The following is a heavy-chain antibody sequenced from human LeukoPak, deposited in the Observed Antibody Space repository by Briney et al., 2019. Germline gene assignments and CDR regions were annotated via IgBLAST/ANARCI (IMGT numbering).Heavy chain of an antibody. CDR2: IRYDGSNK. CDR3: AKDYSGVTTVTTREDY. Sequence: GGSLRLSCAASGFTFSSYGMHWVRKAPGKGLEWVAFIRYDGSNKYYADSVKGRFTISRDNSKNTLYLQMNSLRAEDTAVYYCAKDYSGVTTVTTREDYWGQGTLVTVSS. V-gene: IGHV3-30*02. CDR1: GFTFSSYG. D-gene: IGHD4-17*01. J-gene: IGHJ4*02.